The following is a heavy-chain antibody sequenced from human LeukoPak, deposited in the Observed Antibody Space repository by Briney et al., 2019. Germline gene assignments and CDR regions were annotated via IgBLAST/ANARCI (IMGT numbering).Heavy chain of an antibody. CDR3: ARHKGYYDLVDG. V-gene: IGHV4-59*08. Sequence: SETLSLTCTVSGGSISGYFWSWIRQPPGKGLEWIGYIQYTGSTNYNPSLKSRVTMSVDTSKNHFSLNLSSVTAADTAVYDCARHKGYYDLVDGWGQGTTVTVSS. J-gene: IGHJ6*02. D-gene: IGHD3-3*01. CDR1: GGSISGYF. CDR2: IQYTGST.